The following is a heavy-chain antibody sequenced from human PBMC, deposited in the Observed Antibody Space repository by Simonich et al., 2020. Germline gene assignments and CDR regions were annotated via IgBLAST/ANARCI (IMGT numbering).Heavy chain of an antibody. Sequence: EVQLVESGGGLVQPGGSLRLSCAASGFTFSSYWMSWVRQAPGKGLGWVANRKQNESEKYDVASVKGRFTISRDNAKNSLYLQMNSLRAEDTAVYYCARDREVYGSGSYYNYWGQGTLVTVSS. CDR1: GFTFSSYW. V-gene: IGHV3-7*01. D-gene: IGHD3-10*01. CDR3: ARDREVYGSGSYYNY. J-gene: IGHJ4*02. CDR2: RKQNESEK.